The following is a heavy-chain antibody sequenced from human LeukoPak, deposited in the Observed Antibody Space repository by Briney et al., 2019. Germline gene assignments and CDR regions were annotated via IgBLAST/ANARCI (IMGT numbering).Heavy chain of an antibody. CDR3: ARTYDPYYYYYMDV. CDR1: GGSISSYY. V-gene: IGHV4-59*01. Sequence: SETLSLTCTVSGGSISSYYWSWIRQPPGKGLEWIGYIYYSGSTNYNPSLKSRVTISVDTSKNQFSLKLSSVTAADTAVYYCARTYDPYYYYYMDVWGKGTTVTVSS. CDR2: IYYSGST. J-gene: IGHJ6*03. D-gene: IGHD3-3*01.